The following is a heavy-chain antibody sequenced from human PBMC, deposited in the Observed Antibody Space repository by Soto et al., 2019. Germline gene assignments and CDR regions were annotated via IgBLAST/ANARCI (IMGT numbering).Heavy chain of an antibody. D-gene: IGHD6-13*01. J-gene: IGHJ3*02. V-gene: IGHV5-51*01. Sequence: RGESLKISCKGSGYNFNRYWIGWVRQMPGKGLEWMGVIYPGDSDTRYSPSLQGQVTISADKSSSAAYLQWSSLQASDTATYYCARSLVNGTYEAFDIWGQGTMLTVSS. CDR2: IYPGDSDT. CDR3: ARSLVNGTYEAFDI. CDR1: GYNFNRYW.